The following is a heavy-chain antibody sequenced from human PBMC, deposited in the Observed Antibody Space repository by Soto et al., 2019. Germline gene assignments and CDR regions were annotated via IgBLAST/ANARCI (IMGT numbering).Heavy chain of an antibody. CDR3: ALSHTGTTDC. Sequence: EVQLVESGGGLVQPGGSLRLSCAASGLTFSSYWMHWVRQAPGKGLVWVSRIKSDGSSTSYADSVKGRFTISRDNAKKTLYVEMNSLRAEDTAVDYGALSHTGTTDCWGPGTLVTVSS. J-gene: IGHJ4*02. V-gene: IGHV3-74*01. CDR1: GLTFSSYW. CDR2: IKSDGSST. D-gene: IGHD4-17*01.